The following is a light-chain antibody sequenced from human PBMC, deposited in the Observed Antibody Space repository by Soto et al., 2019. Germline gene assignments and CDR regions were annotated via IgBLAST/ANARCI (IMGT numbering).Light chain of an antibody. Sequence: EIVMTQSPATLSVSPGERATLSCSASQSVSSNLAWYQQKPGQAPRLLIYGASTRATGIPARFSGSGSVTEFTLTISSLQSEDFAFYYCQQYNNWPSITFGQVTRLEIK. CDR2: GAS. CDR1: QSVSSN. CDR3: QQYNNWPSIT. V-gene: IGKV3-15*01. J-gene: IGKJ5*01.